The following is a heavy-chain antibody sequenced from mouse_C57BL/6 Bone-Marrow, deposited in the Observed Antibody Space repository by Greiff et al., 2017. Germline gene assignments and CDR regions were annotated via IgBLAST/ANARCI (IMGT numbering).Heavy chain of an antibody. CDR3: ARAVVAPYWYFDV. CDR2: IYPGGGYT. Sequence: QVQLQQSGAELVRPGTSVKMSCKASGYTFTNYWIGWAKQRPGHGLEWIGDIYPGGGYTNYNEKFKGKATLTADKSSSTAYMQFSSLTSEDSAIYYCARAVVAPYWYFDVWGTGTTVTVSS. V-gene: IGHV1-63*01. D-gene: IGHD1-1*01. CDR1: GYTFTNYW. J-gene: IGHJ1*03.